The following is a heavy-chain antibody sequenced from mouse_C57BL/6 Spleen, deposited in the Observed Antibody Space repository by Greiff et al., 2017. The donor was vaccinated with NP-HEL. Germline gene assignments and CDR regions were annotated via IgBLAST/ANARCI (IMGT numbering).Heavy chain of an antibody. CDR2: ISDGGSYT. V-gene: IGHV5-4*01. CDR1: GFTFSSYA. Sequence: EVHLVESGGGLVKPGGSLKLSCAASGFTFSSYAMSWVRQTPEKRLEWVATISDGGSYTYYPDNVKGRFTISRDNAKNNLYLQMSHLKSEDTAMYYCASSFAYWGQGTLVTVSA. J-gene: IGHJ3*01. CDR3: ASSFAY.